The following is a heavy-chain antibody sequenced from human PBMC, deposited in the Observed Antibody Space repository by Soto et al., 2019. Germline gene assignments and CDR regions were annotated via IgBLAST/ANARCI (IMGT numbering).Heavy chain of an antibody. V-gene: IGHV3-33*01. CDR2: IWYDGSNK. D-gene: IGHD6-13*01. J-gene: IGHJ6*02. Sequence: GGSLRLSCAASGFTFSSYGMHWVRQAPGKGLEWVAVIWYDGSNKYYADSVKGRFTISRDNSKNTLYLQMNSLRAEDTAVYYCARGDSSSWYSYYYYYGMDVWGQGTTVTVSS. CDR1: GFTFSSYG. CDR3: ARGDSSSWYSYYYYYGMDV.